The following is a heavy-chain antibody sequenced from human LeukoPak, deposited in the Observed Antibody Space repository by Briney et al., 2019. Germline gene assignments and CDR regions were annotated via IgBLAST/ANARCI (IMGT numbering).Heavy chain of an antibody. V-gene: IGHV4-4*07. D-gene: IGHD2-2*01. CDR1: GGSVGSYY. CDR2: IYTSGST. J-gene: IGHJ4*02. CDR3: ARDLSYCSSTRCYAPYYFDY. Sequence: PSETLSLTCSVSGGSVGSYYWSWIRQPAGKGLEWIGRIYTSGSTSYNPSLRSRATISVDKSKSQFSLKLTSVTAADTAVYYCARDLSYCSSTRCYAPYYFDYWGQGTLVTVSS.